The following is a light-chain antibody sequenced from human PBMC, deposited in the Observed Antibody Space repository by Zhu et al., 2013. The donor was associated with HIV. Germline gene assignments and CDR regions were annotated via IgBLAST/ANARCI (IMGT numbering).Light chain of an antibody. V-gene: IGKV3-20*01. CDR1: QSVSSSH. Sequence: ETVLTQSPGTLSLSPGERATLSCRASQSVSSSHLAWYQQKPGQAPRLLIYDASSRAAGIPDNFSGSGSGTDFTLTISRLEPEDFAVYYCQQYGNSPITFGQGTRLEIK. CDR3: QQYGNSPIT. CDR2: DAS. J-gene: IGKJ5*01.